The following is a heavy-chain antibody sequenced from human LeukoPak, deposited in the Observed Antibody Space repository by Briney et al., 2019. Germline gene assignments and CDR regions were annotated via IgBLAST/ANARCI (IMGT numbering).Heavy chain of an antibody. D-gene: IGHD5-18*01. CDR2: ISSSSSYI. V-gene: IGHV3-21*01. J-gene: IGHJ4*02. Sequence: GGSLRLSCAASGFTFSSYSMNWVRQAPGKGLEWVSSISSSSSYIYYADSVKGRFTISRDNAKNSLYLQMNSLRAEDTAVYYCARDIPYTAMASGPFDYWGQGTLVTVSS. CDR3: ARDIPYTAMASGPFDY. CDR1: GFTFSSYS.